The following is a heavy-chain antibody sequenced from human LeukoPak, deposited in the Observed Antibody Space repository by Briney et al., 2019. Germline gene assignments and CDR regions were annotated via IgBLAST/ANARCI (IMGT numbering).Heavy chain of an antibody. Sequence: SETLSLTCTVSGGSISSSSYYWGWIRQPPGKGLEWIGSIYYSGSTYYNPSLKSRFTISVDTSKNPLSLKLSSVTAADTAVHYCARSYDSSSYYLDYWGQGTLVTVSS. V-gene: IGHV4-39*01. CDR3: ARSYDSSSYYLDY. CDR1: GGSISSSSYY. J-gene: IGHJ4*02. D-gene: IGHD3-22*01. CDR2: IYYSGST.